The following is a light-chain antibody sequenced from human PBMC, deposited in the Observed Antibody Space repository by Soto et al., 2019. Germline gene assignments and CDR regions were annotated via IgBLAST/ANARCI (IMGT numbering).Light chain of an antibody. CDR1: QSISSY. Sequence: DIQITQSPTSLSSSVVDRVTITCRASQSISSYLNWYQQKPGQAPKLLIYAASTLQSGVPSRFSGSGSGTDFTLTISSLQPEDFATYYCQQSYSTPFTFGQGTRLEIK. J-gene: IGKJ5*01. CDR3: QQSYSTPFT. V-gene: IGKV1-39*01. CDR2: AAS.